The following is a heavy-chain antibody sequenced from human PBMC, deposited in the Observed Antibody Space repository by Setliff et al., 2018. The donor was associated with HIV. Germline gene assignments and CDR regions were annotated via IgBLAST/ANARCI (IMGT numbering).Heavy chain of an antibody. V-gene: IGHV3-20*04. CDR1: GFTFDDYG. CDR2: INWNGVST. Sequence: GGSLRLSCAASGFTFDDYGMSWVRQAPGKGLEWVSAINWNGVSTAYGDSVKGRFTISRDNAKNTMWLQMSGLRAEDTAVYYCARSSPADSYGDWDLWGQGTLVTVSS. J-gene: IGHJ5*02. D-gene: IGHD2-2*01. CDR3: ARSSPADSYGDWDL.